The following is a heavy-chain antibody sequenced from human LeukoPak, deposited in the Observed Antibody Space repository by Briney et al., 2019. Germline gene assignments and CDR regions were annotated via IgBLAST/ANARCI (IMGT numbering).Heavy chain of an antibody. CDR3: ARDIVVVPAAMIDY. J-gene: IGHJ4*02. CDR1: GYTFTSYG. CDR2: ISAYNGNT. D-gene: IGHD2-2*01. V-gene: IGHV1-18*01. Sequence: ASVKVSCKASGYTFTSYGISWVRQAPGQGLEWMGWISAYNGNTNYAQKLQGRVTTTTDTSTSTAYMELRSLRSDDTAVYYCARDIVVVPAAMIDYWGQGTLVTVSS.